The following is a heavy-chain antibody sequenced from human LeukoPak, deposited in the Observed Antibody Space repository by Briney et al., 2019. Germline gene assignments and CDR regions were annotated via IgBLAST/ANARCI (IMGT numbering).Heavy chain of an antibody. CDR1: GGSISSSSYY. V-gene: IGHV4-39*02. D-gene: IGHD3-16*01. Sequence: SETLSLTCTVSGGSISSSSYYWGWIRRPPGKGLEWIGSIYYSGSTYYNPSLKSRVTISVDTSKNQFSLKLSSVTAADTAVYYCARDPQTNVDLGYYGMDVWGQGTTVTVSS. CDR3: ARDPQTNVDLGYYGMDV. J-gene: IGHJ6*02. CDR2: IYYSGST.